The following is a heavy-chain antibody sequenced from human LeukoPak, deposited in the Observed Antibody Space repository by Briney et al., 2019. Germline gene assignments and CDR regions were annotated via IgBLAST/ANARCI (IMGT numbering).Heavy chain of an antibody. CDR3: ARHDCTSANCPLDY. V-gene: IGHV4-61*08. CDR1: GGSVSSGGYY. Sequence: PSETLSLTCTVSGGSVSSGGYYWSWIRQPPGKRLEWIAYIYHSGSTNYNPSLKSRLTISLDTSKSQFSLNLSSVTRADTALYYCARHDCTSANCPLDYWGQGTLVAVSS. D-gene: IGHD2-2*01. CDR2: IYHSGST. J-gene: IGHJ4*02.